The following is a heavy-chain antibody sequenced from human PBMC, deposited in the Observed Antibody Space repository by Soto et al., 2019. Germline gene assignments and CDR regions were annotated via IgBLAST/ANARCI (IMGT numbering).Heavy chain of an antibody. J-gene: IGHJ5*02. CDR3: ARGTRDWFDP. V-gene: IGHV4-34*01. CDR2: INHSGST. Sequence: SETLSLTCAVYGGSFSGYYWSCIRQPPGKGLEWIGEINHSGSTNYNPSLKSRVTISVDTSKNQFSLKLSSVTAADTAVYYCARGTRDWFDPWGQGTLVTVSS. CDR1: GGSFSGYY.